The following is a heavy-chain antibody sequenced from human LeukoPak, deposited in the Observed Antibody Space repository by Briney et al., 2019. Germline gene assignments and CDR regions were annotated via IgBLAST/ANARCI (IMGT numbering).Heavy chain of an antibody. CDR2: INPNSGGT. J-gene: IGHJ4*02. Sequence: ASVKVSCKASGYTFTGYYMHWVRQAPGQGLEWMGWINPNSGGTNYAQKFQGRVTMTRDTSISTAYIELSRLSSVDTAVYYFARVMVQRVMFDYRGQGTLVTVSS. D-gene: IGHD3-10*01. V-gene: IGHV1-2*02. CDR1: GYTFTGYY. CDR3: ARVMVQRVMFDY.